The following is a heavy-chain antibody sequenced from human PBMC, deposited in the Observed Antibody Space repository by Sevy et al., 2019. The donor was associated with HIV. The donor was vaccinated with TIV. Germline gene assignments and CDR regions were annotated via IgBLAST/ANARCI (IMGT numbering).Heavy chain of an antibody. J-gene: IGHJ4*02. V-gene: IGHV1-2*02. CDR3: SLAEDCGGDCYLNPLGY. D-gene: IGHD2-21*02. CDR1: GYTFTGYY. Sequence: ASVKVSCKASGYTFTGYYMHWVRQAPGQGLEWMGWINPNSGGTNYAQKFQGRVTLTRDTSISTAYMELSRLSSDDTAVYYCSLAEDCGGDCYLNPLGYWGQGTLVTVSS. CDR2: INPNSGGT.